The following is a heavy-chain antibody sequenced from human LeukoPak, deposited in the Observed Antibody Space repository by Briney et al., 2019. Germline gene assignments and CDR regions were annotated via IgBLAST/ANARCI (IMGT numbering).Heavy chain of an antibody. V-gene: IGHV1-24*01. J-gene: IGHJ3*02. CDR2: FDPEDGET. CDR3: ATWNTAMVKDAFDI. CDR1: GYTFTSYA. D-gene: IGHD5-18*01. Sequence: ASVKVSCKASGYTFTSYAMNWVRQAPGKGLEWMGGFDPEDGETIYAQKFQGRVTMTEDTSTDTAYMELSSLRSEDTAVYYCATWNTAMVKDAFDIWGQGTMVTVSS.